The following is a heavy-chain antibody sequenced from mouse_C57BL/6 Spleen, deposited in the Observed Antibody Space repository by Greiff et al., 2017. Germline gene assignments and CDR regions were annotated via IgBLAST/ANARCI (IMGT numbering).Heavy chain of an antibody. CDR3: TSRTSNYGSRKGYFDV. V-gene: IGHV1-15*01. D-gene: IGHD1-1*01. CDR1: GYTFTDYE. CDR2: IDPETGGT. J-gene: IGHJ1*03. Sequence: VQLQQSGAELVRPGASVTLSCKASGYTFTDYEMHWVKQTPVHGLEWIGAIDPETGGTAYNQKFKGKAILTADKSSSTAYMELRSLTSEDSAVYYCTSRTSNYGSRKGYFDVWGTGTTVTVSS.